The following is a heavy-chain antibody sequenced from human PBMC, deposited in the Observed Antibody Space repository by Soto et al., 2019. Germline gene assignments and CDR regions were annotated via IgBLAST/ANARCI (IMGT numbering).Heavy chain of an antibody. CDR2: IYWDDDK. V-gene: IGHV2-5*02. Sequence: QITLKESGPPLVKPTQTLTLTCTFSGFSLTSSGVGVGWIRQSPGKVLEHLALIYWDDDKRYSPSLKSRLTITKDISENQVVLTMTNMDPMDTGTYYCTRSRGPLDYWGQGAQVTVSS. CDR1: GFSLTSSGVG. D-gene: IGHD3-10*01. J-gene: IGHJ4*02. CDR3: TRSRGPLDY.